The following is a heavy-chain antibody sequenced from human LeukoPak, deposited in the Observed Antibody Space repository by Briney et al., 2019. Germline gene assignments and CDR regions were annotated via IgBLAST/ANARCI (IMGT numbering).Heavy chain of an antibody. CDR1: GFTFSSYA. V-gene: IGHV4-34*01. D-gene: IGHD6-19*01. CDR3: ARAYPNIAVAGRRLGFDY. Sequence: PGGSLRLSCAASGFTFSSYAMSWVRQPPGKGLEWIGEINHSGSTNYNPSLKSRVTISVDTSKNQFSLKLSSVTAADTAVYYCARAYPNIAVAGRRLGFDYWGQGTLVTVSS. CDR2: INHSGST. J-gene: IGHJ4*02.